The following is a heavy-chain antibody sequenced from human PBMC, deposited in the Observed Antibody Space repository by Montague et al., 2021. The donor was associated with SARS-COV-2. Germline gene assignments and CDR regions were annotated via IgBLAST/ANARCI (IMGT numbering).Heavy chain of an antibody. CDR3: ARGGGSSWKEYYFDY. J-gene: IGHJ4*02. D-gene: IGHD6-13*01. CDR1: GFTFSSYD. V-gene: IGHV3-13*01. CDR2: IGTAGDT. Sequence: SLRLSCAASGFTFSSYDMHWVRQATGKGLEWVSAIGTAGDTYYPGSVKGRFTISRENAKNSLYLQMNSLRARDTAVYYCARGGGSSWKEYYFDYWGQGTLVTVSS.